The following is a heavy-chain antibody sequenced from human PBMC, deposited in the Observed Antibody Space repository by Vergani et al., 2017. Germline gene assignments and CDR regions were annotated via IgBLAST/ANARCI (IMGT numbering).Heavy chain of an antibody. D-gene: IGHD3-16*02. CDR2: INHSGST. CDR3: ARKRGYMVWGSYRPHDAFDI. J-gene: IGHJ3*02. Sequence: VQLLESGGGLVQPGGSLRLSCAASGFTFSSYAMSWVRQAPGKGLEWIGEINHSGSTNYNPSLKSRVTISVDTSKNQCSLKLSSVTAADTAVYYCARKRGYMVWGSYRPHDAFDIWGQGTMVTVSS. V-gene: IGHV4-34*08. CDR1: GFTFSSYA.